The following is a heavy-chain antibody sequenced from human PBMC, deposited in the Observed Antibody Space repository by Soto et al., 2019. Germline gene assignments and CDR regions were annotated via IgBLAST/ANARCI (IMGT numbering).Heavy chain of an antibody. J-gene: IGHJ6*02. V-gene: IGHV4-59*01. CDR2: ISYSGST. CDR3: AREGLITGTTYYYYGMDV. Sequence: QVQLQESGPGLVKPSETLSLTCTVSGDSISSFYWSWTRQPPGKGLEWIGYISYSGSTNYNPSLKSRVTISVDTSKNQFSLKLSSVTAADTAVYYCAREGLITGTTYYYYGMDVWGQGTTVTVSS. D-gene: IGHD1-7*01. CDR1: GDSISSFY.